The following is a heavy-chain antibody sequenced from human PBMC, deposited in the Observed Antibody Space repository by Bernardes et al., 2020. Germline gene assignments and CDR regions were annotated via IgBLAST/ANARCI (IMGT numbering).Heavy chain of an antibody. CDR3: AKDTHITVVSYYFDY. D-gene: IGHD1-20*01. CDR1: GFTFSSYA. Sequence: AWSLIPSCAASGFTFSSYAMSWVRQAPGKGLEWVSAISGSGGSTYYADSVKGRFTISRDNSKNTLYLQMNSLRAEDTAVYYCAKDTHITVVSYYFDYWGQGTLVTVSS. V-gene: IGHV3-23*01. J-gene: IGHJ4*02. CDR2: ISGSGGST.